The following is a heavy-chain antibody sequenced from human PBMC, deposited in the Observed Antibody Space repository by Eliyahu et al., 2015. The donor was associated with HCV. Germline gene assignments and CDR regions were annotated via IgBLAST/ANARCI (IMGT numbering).Heavy chain of an antibody. J-gene: IGHJ2*01. CDR3: ARGRGIHYGPMRYFDL. CDR2: INHSGST. CDR1: GGSFXGYY. V-gene: IGHV4-34*01. D-gene: IGHD3-10*01. Sequence: QVQLQQWGAGLLKPSETLSLTCAVYGGSFXGYYWSWIRQPPGKGLEWIGEINHSGSTNYNPSLKSRVTISVDTSKNQFSLKLSSVTAADTAVYYCARGRGIHYGPMRYFDLWVRGTLVTVSS.